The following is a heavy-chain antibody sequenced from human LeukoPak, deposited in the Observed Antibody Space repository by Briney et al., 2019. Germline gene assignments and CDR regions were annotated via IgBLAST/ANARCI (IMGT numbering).Heavy chain of an antibody. J-gene: IGHJ3*02. D-gene: IGHD1-7*01. CDR2: IYYSGST. V-gene: IGHV4-30-4*01. CDR3: ARDRQNYLDAFDI. Sequence: SQTLSLTCTVSGGSISSGDYYWSWIRQPPGRGLEWIGYIYYSGSTYYNPSLKSRVTISVDTSRSQFSLKLSSVTAADTAVYYCARDRQNYLDAFDIWGQGTMVTVSS. CDR1: GGSISSGDYY.